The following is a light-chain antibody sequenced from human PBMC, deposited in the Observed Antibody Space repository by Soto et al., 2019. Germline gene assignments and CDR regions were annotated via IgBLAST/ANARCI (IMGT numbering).Light chain of an antibody. V-gene: IGKV1-5*03. CDR3: QQYNSYSQT. J-gene: IGKJ4*01. CDR2: KAS. Sequence: DIPMTQSPSTLSASVGDRVTITCRASQSISSWLAWYQQKPGKAPKLLIYKASSLESGVPSRFSGSGSGTEFNLTISSLQPDDFATYYCQQYNSYSQTFGGGTKVEIK. CDR1: QSISSW.